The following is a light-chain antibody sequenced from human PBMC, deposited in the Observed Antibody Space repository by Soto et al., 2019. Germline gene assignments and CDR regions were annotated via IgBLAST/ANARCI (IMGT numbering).Light chain of an antibody. Sequence: QSVLTQSPSVSGAPGQRVTISCTGSSSNIGAGYDVHWYQQLPGTAPKLLMYGNINRPSGVPVRFSGSKSGTSASLTITGLQAEDEADYYCQSYDSSLSGFRVFGGGTKLTVL. CDR3: QSYDSSLSGFRV. CDR2: GNI. J-gene: IGLJ3*02. CDR1: SSNIGAGYD. V-gene: IGLV1-40*01.